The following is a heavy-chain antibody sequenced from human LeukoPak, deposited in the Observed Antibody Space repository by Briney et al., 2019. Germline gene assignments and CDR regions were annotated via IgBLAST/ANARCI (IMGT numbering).Heavy chain of an antibody. CDR2: IYHSGST. Sequence: SETLSLTCAVSGYSISSGYYWGWIRQPPGKGLEWIGSIYHSGSTYYNPSLKSRVTISVDTSKNQFSLKLGSVTAADTAVYYCARHGECSSTSCYEAKNYYYMDVWGKGTTVTVSS. V-gene: IGHV4-38-2*01. CDR1: GYSISSGYY. J-gene: IGHJ6*03. D-gene: IGHD2-2*03. CDR3: ARHGECSSTSCYEAKNYYYMDV.